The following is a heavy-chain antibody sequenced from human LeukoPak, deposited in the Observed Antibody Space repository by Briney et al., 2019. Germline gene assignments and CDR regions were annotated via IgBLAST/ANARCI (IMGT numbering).Heavy chain of an antibody. CDR1: GFTFSSYS. D-gene: IGHD2-8*01. Sequence: GSLRLSCAASGFTFSSYSMNWVRQAPGKGLEWVSSISSSSSYIYYADSVKGRFTISRDNAKNSLYLQMNSLRAEDTAVYYCARDRGVTRNFDYWGQGTLVTVSS. J-gene: IGHJ4*02. CDR3: ARDRGVTRNFDY. V-gene: IGHV3-21*01. CDR2: ISSSSSYI.